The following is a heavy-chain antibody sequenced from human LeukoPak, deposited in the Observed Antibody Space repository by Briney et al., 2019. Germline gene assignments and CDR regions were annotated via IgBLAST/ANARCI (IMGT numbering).Heavy chain of an antibody. CDR3: ARDRGGTIFGVVLENNWVDP. CDR2: IIPIFGTA. D-gene: IGHD3-3*01. V-gene: IGHV1-69*13. J-gene: IGHJ5*02. Sequence: ASVKVSCKASGGTFSSYAISWVRQAPGQGLEWMGGIIPIFGTANYAQKFQGRVTITADESTSTAYMELSSLRSEDTAVYYCARDRGGTIFGVVLENNWVDPWGQGTLVTVSS. CDR1: GGTFSSYA.